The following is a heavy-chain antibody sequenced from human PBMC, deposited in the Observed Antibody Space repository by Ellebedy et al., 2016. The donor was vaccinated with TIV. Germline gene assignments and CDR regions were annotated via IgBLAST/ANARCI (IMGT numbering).Heavy chain of an antibody. D-gene: IGHD3-22*01. CDR3: ARLNHYYHSSGYYRLYYFDY. CDR2: MNPDSGDT. V-gene: IGHV1-8*01. J-gene: IGHJ4*02. Sequence: ASVEVSCXASGYTFTSYDINWVRQAPGQGLEWMGWMNPDSGDTVYSQRFQGRVTMTRNTSINTAYMELSSLRSEDTAVYYCARLNHYYHSSGYYRLYYFDYWGQGILVTVSS. CDR1: GYTFTSYD.